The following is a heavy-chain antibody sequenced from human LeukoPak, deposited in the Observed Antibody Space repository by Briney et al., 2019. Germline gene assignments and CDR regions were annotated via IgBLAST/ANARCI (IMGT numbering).Heavy chain of an antibody. V-gene: IGHV3-49*04. J-gene: IGHJ4*02. D-gene: IGHD3-22*01. Sequence: GGSLRLSCTASGFTFGDYAMSWVRQAPGKGLEWVGFIRSKAYGGTTEHAASVKGRFTISRDDSKSIAYLQMNSLKTEDTAVYFCTRDHFRGNYDSSGYYYEYYFDYWGQGTLVTVSS. CDR1: GFTFGDYA. CDR3: TRDHFRGNYDSSGYYYEYYFDY. CDR2: IRSKAYGGTT.